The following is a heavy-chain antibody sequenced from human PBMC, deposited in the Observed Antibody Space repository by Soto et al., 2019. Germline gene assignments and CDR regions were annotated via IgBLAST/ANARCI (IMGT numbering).Heavy chain of an antibody. Sequence: SETLSLTCIVSGGSISSHYWSWIRQAPGKGLEWIGYVYHNGNTNNNPSLRSRVTISIDTSRNHFSLKLNSVTAADTAVYYCARVFWTGVGCQLNYFDYCGQGALVTVAS. D-gene: IGHD2-15*01. V-gene: IGHV4-59*11. CDR1: GGSISSHY. CDR2: VYHNGNT. J-gene: IGHJ4*02. CDR3: ARVFWTGVGCQLNYFDY.